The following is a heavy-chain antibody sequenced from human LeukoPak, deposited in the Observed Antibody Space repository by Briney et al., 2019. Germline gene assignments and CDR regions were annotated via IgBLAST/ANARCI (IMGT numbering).Heavy chain of an antibody. J-gene: IGHJ1*01. CDR1: GGTFSSYA. Sequence: ASVKVSCKASGGTFSSYAISWVRQAPGQGLEWMGGIIPIFGTANYAQKFQGRVTITTDESTSTAYMELSSLRSEDTAVYHCAAPQEWELRYFQHWGQGTLVTVSS. D-gene: IGHD1-26*01. CDR3: AAPQEWELRYFQH. V-gene: IGHV1-69*05. CDR2: IIPIFGTA.